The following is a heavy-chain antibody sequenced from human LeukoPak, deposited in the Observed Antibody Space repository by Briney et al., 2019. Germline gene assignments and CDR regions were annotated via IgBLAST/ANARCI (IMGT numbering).Heavy chain of an antibody. CDR3: ARDGAYYYDSSGYYGDAFDI. Sequence: SVKVSCKASGYTFTSYDISWVRQATGQGLEWMGRIIPILGIANYAQKFQGRVTITADKSTSTAYMELSSLRSEDTAVYYCARDGAYYYDSSGYYGDAFDIWGQGTMVTVSS. D-gene: IGHD3-22*01. CDR2: IIPILGIA. J-gene: IGHJ3*02. CDR1: GYTFTSYD. V-gene: IGHV1-69*04.